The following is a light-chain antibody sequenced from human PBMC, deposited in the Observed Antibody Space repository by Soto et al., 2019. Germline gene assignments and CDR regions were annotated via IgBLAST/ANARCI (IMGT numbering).Light chain of an antibody. J-gene: IGLJ2*01. V-gene: IGLV1-51*01. Sequence: QSVLTQPPSVSAAPGQRVTISCSGSSSNIGHNYVSWYQQLPGTATKLLIYDSNKRPSGIPDRFSGSQSGTSATLGITGLQTEDEADYYCGTWDGSLSGGVFGGGTQLTVL. CDR2: DSN. CDR1: SSNIGHNY. CDR3: GTWDGSLSGGV.